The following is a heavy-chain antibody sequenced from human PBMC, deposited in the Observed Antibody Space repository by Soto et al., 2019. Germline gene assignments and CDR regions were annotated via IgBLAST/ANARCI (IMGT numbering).Heavy chain of an antibody. CDR1: GGSISSGGYY. CDR3: AREIGILTGYYRGNWFDP. Sequence: TLSLTCTVSGGSISSGGYYWSWIRQHPGKGLEWIGYIYYSGSTYYNPSLKSRVTISVDTSKNQFSLKLSSVTAADTAVYYCAREIGILTGYYRGNWFDPWGQGTLVT. D-gene: IGHD3-9*01. CDR2: IYYSGST. J-gene: IGHJ5*02. V-gene: IGHV4-31*03.